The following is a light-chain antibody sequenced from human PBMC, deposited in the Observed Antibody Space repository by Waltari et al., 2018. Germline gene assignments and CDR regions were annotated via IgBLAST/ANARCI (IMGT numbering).Light chain of an antibody. CDR3: QQSST. CDR1: QSISSY. V-gene: IGKV1-39*01. CDR2: AAS. Sequence: DIQMTQSPSSLSASVGDRVTITCRASQSISSYLNWYQQKPGKDPKLLIYAASSLQSGVPSRFSGSGSGTDFTLTISSLQPEDFATHYCQQSSTFGQGTKVEIK. J-gene: IGKJ1*01.